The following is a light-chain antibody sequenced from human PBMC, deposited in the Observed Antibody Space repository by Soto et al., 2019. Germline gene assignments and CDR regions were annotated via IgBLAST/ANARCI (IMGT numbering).Light chain of an antibody. CDR3: QQRSNWPPEYT. CDR1: QSVSSY. Sequence: EIVLTQSPATLSLSPGERATLSCRASQSVSSYLAWYQQKPGQAPRLLIYDASNRATGIPARFSGSGSGTDFTRTSSSLEPEDLAVYYCQQRSNWPPEYTFGQGTKLEIK. V-gene: IGKV3-11*01. CDR2: DAS. J-gene: IGKJ2*01.